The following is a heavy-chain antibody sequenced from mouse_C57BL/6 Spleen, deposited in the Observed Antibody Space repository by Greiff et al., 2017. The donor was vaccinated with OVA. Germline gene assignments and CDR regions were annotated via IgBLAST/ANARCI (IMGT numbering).Heavy chain of an antibody. CDR2: IYPGSGST. J-gene: IGHJ3*01. CDR1: GYTFTSYW. CDR3: ARGGAFLKGFAY. Sequence: VQLQQPGAELVKPGASVKMSCKASGYTFTSYWITWVKQRPGQGLAWIGDIYPGSGSTNYNEKFKSKATLTVDTSSSTSYMQLSSLTSEDSAVYYCARGGAFLKGFAYWGQGTLVTVSA. V-gene: IGHV1-55*01. D-gene: IGHD1-3*01.